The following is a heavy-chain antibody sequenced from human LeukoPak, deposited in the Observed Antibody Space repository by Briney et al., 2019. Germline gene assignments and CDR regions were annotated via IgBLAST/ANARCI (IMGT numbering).Heavy chain of an antibody. CDR1: GGTFSSYA. Sequence: SVKVSCKASGGTFSSYAISWVRQAPGQGLEWMGRIIPILGIANYAQKFQGRVTITADKSTSTAYMELSSLRSEDTAVYYCASQGTTMIVVNDYRGQGTLVTVSS. D-gene: IGHD3-22*01. J-gene: IGHJ4*02. CDR2: IIPILGIA. CDR3: ASQGTTMIVVNDY. V-gene: IGHV1-69*04.